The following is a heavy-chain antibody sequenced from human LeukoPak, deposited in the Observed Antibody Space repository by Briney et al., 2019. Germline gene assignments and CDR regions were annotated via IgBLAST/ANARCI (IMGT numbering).Heavy chain of an antibody. V-gene: IGHV5-51*01. CDR1: EYSFSTYW. CDR3: ARRGSNNWFDP. Sequence: GESLKISCKGSEYSFSTYWIAWVRQMPGKGLEWMGIIYPGDSDTRYSPSFQGQVTISADKSISTAYLQWSSLKASDTAIYYCARRGSNNWFDPWGQGTLVTVSS. J-gene: IGHJ5*02. D-gene: IGHD3-16*01. CDR2: IYPGDSDT.